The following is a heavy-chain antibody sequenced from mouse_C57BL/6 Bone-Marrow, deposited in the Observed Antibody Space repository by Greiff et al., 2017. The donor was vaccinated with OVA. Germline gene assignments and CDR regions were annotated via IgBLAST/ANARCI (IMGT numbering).Heavy chain of an antibody. CDR1: GFSLTSYG. CDR2: IWSGGST. CDR3: DRPLYYYGSRGYAMDY. V-gene: IGHV2-2*01. J-gene: IGHJ4*01. Sequence: QVQLQQSGPGLVQPSQSLSITCTVSGFSLTSYGVHWVRQSPGKGLEWLGVIWSGGSTDYNAAFISRLSISKDNSKSKVFFKMNSLQADDTAIYYCDRPLYYYGSRGYAMDYWGQGTSVTVSS. D-gene: IGHD1-1*01.